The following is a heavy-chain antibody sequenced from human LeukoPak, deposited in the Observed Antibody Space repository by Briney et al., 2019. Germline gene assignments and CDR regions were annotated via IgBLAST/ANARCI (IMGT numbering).Heavy chain of an antibody. V-gene: IGHV3-30*18. CDR2: ISYDGNNK. Sequence: GGSLRLSCAASGFTFSSYGMHWVRQAPGKGLEWVAVISYDGNNKYYVDSVKGRFTISRDNSKNTLYLQMNSLRAEDTAVYYCAKALLYCSSTSCYDYYYYGMDVWGQGTTVTVSS. J-gene: IGHJ6*02. CDR1: GFTFSSYG. D-gene: IGHD2-2*01. CDR3: AKALLYCSSTSCYDYYYYGMDV.